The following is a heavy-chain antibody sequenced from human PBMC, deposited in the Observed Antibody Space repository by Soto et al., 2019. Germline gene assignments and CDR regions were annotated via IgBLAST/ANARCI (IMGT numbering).Heavy chain of an antibody. CDR2: IYYSGTA. CDR1: GGSISSGGYY. V-gene: IGHV4-31*03. CDR3: ARAPDCSWWYFDL. J-gene: IGHJ2*01. D-gene: IGHD2-21*02. Sequence: QVQLQESGPGLVKPSQTLSLTCTVSGGSISSGGYYWSWIRQHPGKGLEWIGYIYYSGTAYYNPPLKSRVTMSIDTSKNQFSLRLSSVTAADTAVYYCARAPDCSWWYFDLWGRGSLVTVSS.